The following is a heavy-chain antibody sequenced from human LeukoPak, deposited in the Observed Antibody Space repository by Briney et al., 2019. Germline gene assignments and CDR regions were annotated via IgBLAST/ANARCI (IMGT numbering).Heavy chain of an antibody. D-gene: IGHD5-24*01. CDR2: IYYSGST. Sequence: SETLSLTCTVSGGSISSSSYYWGWIRQPPGKGLEWIGSIYYSGSTYYNPSLKSRVTISVDTSKNQFSLKLSSVTAADTAVYYCAREEGDGYNYNYFDYWGQGTLVTVSS. J-gene: IGHJ4*02. CDR1: GGSISSSSYY. V-gene: IGHV4-39*02. CDR3: AREEGDGYNYNYFDY.